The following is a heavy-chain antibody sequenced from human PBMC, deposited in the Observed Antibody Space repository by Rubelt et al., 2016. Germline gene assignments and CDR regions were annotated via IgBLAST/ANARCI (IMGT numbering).Heavy chain of an antibody. J-gene: IGHJ4*02. CDR1: GYTFTSYD. CDR2: MNPNSGNT. Sequence: QVQLVQSGAEVKKPGASVKVSCKASGYTFTSYDINWVRQATGQGLEWMGWMNPNSGNTGYAQKVLGRLTMTWNTSIRTADRELSSLRSEETAVYYCARGRAVKLADSGGNDYWGQGTLVTVSS. CDR3: ARGRAVKLADSGGNDY. D-gene: IGHD4-23*01. V-gene: IGHV1-8*01.